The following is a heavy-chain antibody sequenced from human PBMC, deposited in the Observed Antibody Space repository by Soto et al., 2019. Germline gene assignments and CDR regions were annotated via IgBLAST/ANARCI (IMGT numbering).Heavy chain of an antibody. J-gene: IGHJ4*02. CDR3: ASSKGGYDFWSGYYTWFDY. CDR2: INHSGST. Sequence: TSETLSLTCAVYGGSFSGYYWSWIRQPPGKGLEWIGEINHSGSTNYNPSLKSRVTISVDTSKNQFSLKLSSVTAADTAVYYCASSKGGYDFWSGYYTWFDYWGQGTLVTVSS. D-gene: IGHD3-3*01. V-gene: IGHV4-34*01. CDR1: GGSFSGYY.